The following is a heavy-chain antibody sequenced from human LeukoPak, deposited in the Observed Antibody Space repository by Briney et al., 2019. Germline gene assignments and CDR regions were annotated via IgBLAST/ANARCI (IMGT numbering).Heavy chain of an antibody. CDR3: ARDFGIAAAGTVYYYYYYYMDV. V-gene: IGHV3-7*01. CDR2: IKQDGSEK. Sequence: GGSLRLSCAASGFTFSSYWMSWVRQAPGKGLEWVANIKQDGSEKYYVDFVKGRFTISRDNAKNSLYLQMNSLRAEDTAVYYCARDFGIAAAGTVYYYYYYYMDVWGKGTTVTVSS. D-gene: IGHD6-13*01. J-gene: IGHJ6*03. CDR1: GFTFSSYW.